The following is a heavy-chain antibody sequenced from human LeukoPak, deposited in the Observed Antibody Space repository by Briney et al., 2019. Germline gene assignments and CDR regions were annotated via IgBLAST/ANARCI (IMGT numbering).Heavy chain of an antibody. CDR1: GYTFTSYG. CDR2: ISAYNGNT. D-gene: IGHD6-19*01. Sequence: ASVKVSCKASGYTFTSYGISWVRQAPGQGLEWMGWISAYNGNTNYAQKLQGRVTMTTDTSTSTAYMELRSLRSDDTAVYYCARYSSGWYSSFFPRITRSANYYYYMDVLGKGTTVTVSS. V-gene: IGHV1-18*01. CDR3: ARYSSGWYSSFFPRITRSANYYYYMDV. J-gene: IGHJ6*03.